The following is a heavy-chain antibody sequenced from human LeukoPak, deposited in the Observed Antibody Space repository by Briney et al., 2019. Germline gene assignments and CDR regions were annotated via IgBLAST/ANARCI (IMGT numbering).Heavy chain of an antibody. V-gene: IGHV1-18*04. CDR2: IRADNGDT. Sequence: ASVRVSCKTSGYKFLSHGISWVRQAPGQGLEWLGWIRADNGDTRFAQKFQGRFTMTTDTSTSTAHMELRSLRSDDTAVYYCARDWPTVIADFWGQGTLATVSS. D-gene: IGHD4-11*01. CDR1: GYKFLSHG. J-gene: IGHJ1*01. CDR3: ARDWPTVIADF.